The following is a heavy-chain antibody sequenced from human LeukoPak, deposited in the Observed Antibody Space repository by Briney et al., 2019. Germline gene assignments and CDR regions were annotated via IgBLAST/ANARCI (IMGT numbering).Heavy chain of an antibody. J-gene: IGHJ5*02. D-gene: IGHD2-2*01. CDR3: GRDATSCHNCNCFDP. Sequence: GGSLRLSCAASGFTFSSYSMNWVRQAPGKGLEWVSYISSSSSTIYYADSVKGRFTISRDNANNSLYLHMNSLRDEDTAVYCCGRDATSCHNCNCFDPWGQGTLVTVSS. CDR1: GFTFSSYS. CDR2: ISSSSSTI. V-gene: IGHV3-48*02.